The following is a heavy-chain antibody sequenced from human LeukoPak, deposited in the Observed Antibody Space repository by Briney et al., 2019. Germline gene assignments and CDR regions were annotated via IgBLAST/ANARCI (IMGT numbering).Heavy chain of an antibody. V-gene: IGHV4-59*01. CDR1: GGSISSYY. D-gene: IGHD2-15*01. CDR3: ARAVLSYCRGGSCPYFDY. J-gene: IGHJ4*01. Sequence: SETLSLTCTVSGGSISSYYWSWIRQPPGKGPEWIGYIYYSGSTNYNPSLKSRVTISVDTSKNQFSLKLSSLTAADTAVYYCARAVLSYCRGGSCPYFDYWGQGTLVTVSS. CDR2: IYYSGST.